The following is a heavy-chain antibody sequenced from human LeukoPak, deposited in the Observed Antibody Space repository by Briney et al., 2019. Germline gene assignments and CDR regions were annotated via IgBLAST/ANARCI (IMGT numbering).Heavy chain of an antibody. Sequence: TGGSLRLSCAASGFTFSSYAMSWVRQAPGKGLEWVSYISSSGSTIYYADSVKGRFTISRDNAKNSLYLQMNSLRAEDTAVYYCARDGIAAAGNFDYWGQGTSVTVSS. V-gene: IGHV3-48*03. CDR2: ISSSGSTI. J-gene: IGHJ4*03. CDR1: GFTFSSYA. D-gene: IGHD6-13*01. CDR3: ARDGIAAAGNFDY.